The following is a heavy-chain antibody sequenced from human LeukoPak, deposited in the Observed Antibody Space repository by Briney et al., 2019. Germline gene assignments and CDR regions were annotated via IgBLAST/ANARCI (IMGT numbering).Heavy chain of an antibody. V-gene: IGHV3-74*01. D-gene: IGHD2-2*01. CDR2: INSDGSWA. CDR1: GNYW. J-gene: IGHJ4*02. Sequence: GGSLRLSCAASGNYWMHWVRQAPGKGLVWVSHINSDGSWASYADSVKGRFTISKDNAKNTVYLQMNNLRAEDTAVYYCVSFYETYWGRGTLVAVSS. CDR3: VSFYETY.